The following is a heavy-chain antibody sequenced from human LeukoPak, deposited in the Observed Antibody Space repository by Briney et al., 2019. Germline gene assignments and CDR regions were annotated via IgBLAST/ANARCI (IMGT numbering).Heavy chain of an antibody. V-gene: IGHV3-21*01. CDR1: GFTLSSYS. D-gene: IGHD6-13*01. CDR3: ARDRGAAGLIDY. Sequence: PGGSLRLSCAASGFTLSSYSMNWGRRAPGKGLGWVSSISSSSSYIYYADSVKGRFTISRDNAKNSLYLQRNSLRAEDTAVYYCARDRGAAGLIDYWGQGTLVTVSS. J-gene: IGHJ4*02. CDR2: ISSSSSYI.